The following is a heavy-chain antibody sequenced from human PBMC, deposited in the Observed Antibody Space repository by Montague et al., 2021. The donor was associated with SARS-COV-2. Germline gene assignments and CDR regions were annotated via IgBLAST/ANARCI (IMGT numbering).Heavy chain of an antibody. V-gene: IGHV3-33*01. Sequence: SLRLSCAASGFTFSSHGMHWVRQAPGKGLEWVAVMWYDGSKENYADSVKGRFTISRDNSEHMLYLQLNSLRAEDTAVYYCARDTYSSTSGILDFWGRGTLVTVSS. CDR1: GFTFSSHG. CDR2: MWYDGSKE. J-gene: IGHJ4*02. D-gene: IGHD6-13*01. CDR3: ARDTYSSTSGILDF.